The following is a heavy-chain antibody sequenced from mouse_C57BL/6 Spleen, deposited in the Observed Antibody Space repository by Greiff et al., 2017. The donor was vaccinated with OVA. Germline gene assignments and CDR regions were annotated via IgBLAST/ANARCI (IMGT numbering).Heavy chain of an antibody. D-gene: IGHD3-2*02. J-gene: IGHJ3*01. V-gene: IGHV1-22*01. CDR2: INPNNGGT. CDR3: AQSTRSGYVGFAY. Sequence: VQLQQSGPELVKPGASVKMSCKASGYTFTDYNMHWVKQSHGKSLEWIGYINPNNGGTSYNQKFKGKATLTVNKSSSTAYMELRSLTSEDSAVYYCAQSTRSGYVGFAYWGQGTLVPVSA. CDR1: GYTFTDYN.